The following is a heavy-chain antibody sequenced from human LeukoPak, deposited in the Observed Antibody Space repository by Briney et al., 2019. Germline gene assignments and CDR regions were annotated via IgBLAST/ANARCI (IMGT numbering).Heavy chain of an antibody. CDR2: IYYSGST. J-gene: IGHJ5*02. D-gene: IGHD2-15*01. V-gene: IGHV4-39*07. Sequence: NPSETLSLTCTVSGGSINSNGYYWGWIRQPPGKGLEWIGNIYYSGSTYYNPSLKSRVTISVDTSKNQFSLKLSSVTAADTAVYYCARGTVGYCSGGSCQGWFDPWGQGTLVTVSS. CDR1: GGSINSNGYY. CDR3: ARGTVGYCSGGSCQGWFDP.